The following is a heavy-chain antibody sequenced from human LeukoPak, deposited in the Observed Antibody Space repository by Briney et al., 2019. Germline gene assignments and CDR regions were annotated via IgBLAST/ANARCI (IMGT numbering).Heavy chain of an antibody. CDR3: ARDLHDDYGDY. D-gene: IGHD3-3*01. CDR2: ISSSSSYI. Sequence: GGSLRLSSAASGFTFSSYSMNWVRQAPGKGLEWVSSISSSSSYIYYADSVKGRFTISRDNAKNSLYLQMNSLRAEDTAVYYCARDLHDDYGDYWGQGTLVTVSS. CDR1: GFTFSSYS. V-gene: IGHV3-21*01. J-gene: IGHJ4*02.